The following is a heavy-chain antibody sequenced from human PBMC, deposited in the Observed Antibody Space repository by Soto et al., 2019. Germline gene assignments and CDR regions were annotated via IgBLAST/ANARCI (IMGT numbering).Heavy chain of an antibody. CDR1: GFTFSSYW. V-gene: IGHV3-7*01. Sequence: GGSLRLSCAASGFTFSSYWMSWVRQAPGKGLEWVANIKQDGSEKYYVDSVKGRFTISRDNANNSLFLQMSSLRVEDTAVYYCATSRTFDYWGQGTLVTVSS. J-gene: IGHJ4*02. CDR3: ATSRTFDY. D-gene: IGHD6-13*01. CDR2: IKQDGSEK.